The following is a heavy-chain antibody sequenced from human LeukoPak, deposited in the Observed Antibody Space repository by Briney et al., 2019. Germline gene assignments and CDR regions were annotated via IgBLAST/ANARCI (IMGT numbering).Heavy chain of an antibody. D-gene: IGHD6-19*01. CDR1: GFTFSSYA. V-gene: IGHV3-23*01. J-gene: IGHJ4*02. CDR2: ISRSGGST. CDR3: AKGGVRSGWYFEVFDD. Sequence: GGSLRLSCAASGFTFSSYAMSWVRQAPGKGLEWVSAISRSGGSTYYADSVKGRFTISRDNSKSTLYLQMNSLKAEETAVYYCAKGGVRSGWYFEVFDDWSQGTLVTVSS.